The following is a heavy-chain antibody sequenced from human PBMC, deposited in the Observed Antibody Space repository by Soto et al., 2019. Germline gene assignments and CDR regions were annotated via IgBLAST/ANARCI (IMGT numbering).Heavy chain of an antibody. CDR1: GFTFTSSA. Sequence: QMQLVQSGPEVKKPGTSVKVSCKASGFTFTSSAVQWVRQARGQRLEWIGWIVVGSGNTNYAQKFQERDTITRDMSRSPAYMELSSLRSEDTAVYYCAAVYDYRDAFDIWGQGTMVTVSS. CDR2: IVVGSGNT. V-gene: IGHV1-58*01. D-gene: IGHD3-16*01. CDR3: AAVYDYRDAFDI. J-gene: IGHJ3*02.